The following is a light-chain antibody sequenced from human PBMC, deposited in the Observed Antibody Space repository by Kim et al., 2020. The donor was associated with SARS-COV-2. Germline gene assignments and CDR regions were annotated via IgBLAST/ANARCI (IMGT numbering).Light chain of an antibody. CDR3: QSADVSGTYV. CDR2: KDN. CDR1: TLPAKQ. J-gene: IGLJ1*01. Sequence: SPGQTATITCSAATLPAKQTYWYQHKSGQAPLLVIYKDNERPSGIPRRFSGSSSGTTVTLTISGVQAEDDADYYCQSADVSGTYVFGTGTKVTVL. V-gene: IGLV3-25*03.